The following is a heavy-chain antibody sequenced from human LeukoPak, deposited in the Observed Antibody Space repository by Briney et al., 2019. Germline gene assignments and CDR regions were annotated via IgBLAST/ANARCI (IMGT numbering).Heavy chain of an antibody. CDR3: ARDLAVSGYDFPDAFDY. V-gene: IGHV3-48*03. D-gene: IGHD5-12*01. J-gene: IGHJ4*02. Sequence: GSLRLSCAASGFTFSSYEMNWVRQAPGKGLEWVSYISSSGSTIYYADSVKGRFTISRDNAKNSLYLQMNSLRAEDTAVYYCARDLAVSGYDFPDAFDYWGQGTLVTVSS. CDR1: GFTFSSYE. CDR2: ISSSGSTI.